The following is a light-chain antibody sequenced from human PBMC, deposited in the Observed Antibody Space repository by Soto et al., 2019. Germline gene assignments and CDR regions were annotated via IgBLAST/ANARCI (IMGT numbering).Light chain of an antibody. Sequence: DIQMTQSPATLSASVGDRVTITCRASQSISSWFAWYQQKPGKAPKLLIYDASSLESEVPSRFSGSGYGTEFTLTISSLQPDDFADYYCQQYNSYPRTFGQGTKVEIK. CDR2: DAS. J-gene: IGKJ1*01. CDR1: QSISSW. CDR3: QQYNSYPRT. V-gene: IGKV1-5*01.